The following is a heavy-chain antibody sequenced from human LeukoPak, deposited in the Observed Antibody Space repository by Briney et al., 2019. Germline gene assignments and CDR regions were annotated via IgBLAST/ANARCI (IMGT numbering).Heavy chain of an antibody. CDR3: AKDKIVGDGRWDFDH. CDR1: GFTFTTYA. Sequence: GGSLRLSCAASGFTFTTYAMNWVRQAPGKGLEWVSFVSDSGDITYYTDSVKGRFTISRDNSRSTLYLQMNSLRAEDTAQYYCAKDKIVGDGRWDFDHWGQGTLVTVSS. CDR2: VSDSGDIT. V-gene: IGHV3-23*01. J-gene: IGHJ4*02. D-gene: IGHD3-10*01.